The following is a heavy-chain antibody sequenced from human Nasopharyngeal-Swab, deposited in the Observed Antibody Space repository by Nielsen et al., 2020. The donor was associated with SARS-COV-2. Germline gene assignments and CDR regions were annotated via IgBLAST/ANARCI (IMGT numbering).Heavy chain of an antibody. V-gene: IGHV4-34*01. D-gene: IGHD3-10*01. Sequence: WILQPPGKGLEWIGEINHSGSTNYNPPLKSRVTISVDTSKNQFSLKLSSVTAADTAVYYCASSPLWFGEPEHGMDVWGQGTTVTVSS. CDR3: ASSPLWFGEPEHGMDV. CDR2: INHSGST. J-gene: IGHJ6*02.